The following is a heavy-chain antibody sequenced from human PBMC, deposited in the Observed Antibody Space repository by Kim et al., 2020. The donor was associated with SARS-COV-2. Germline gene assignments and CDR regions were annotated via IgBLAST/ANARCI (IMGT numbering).Heavy chain of an antibody. CDR3: TRLTTNYFDF. J-gene: IGHJ4*02. Sequence: GGSLRLSCATSGFTFSSYAMSWVRQAPGKGLEWVSALSGSGNSAYYADPVNGRFTISRDNSKNTLYLQMSSLRVEDTARYYCTRLTTNYFDFWGQGTLVT. CDR2: LSGSGNSA. V-gene: IGHV3-23*01. CDR1: GFTFSSYA. D-gene: IGHD4-4*01.